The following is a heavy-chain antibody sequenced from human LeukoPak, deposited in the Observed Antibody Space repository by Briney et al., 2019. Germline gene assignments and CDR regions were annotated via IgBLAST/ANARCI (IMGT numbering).Heavy chain of an antibody. CDR3: AKEGQFYDSGGYYFNFDS. V-gene: IGHV3-30*02. Sequence: GGSLRLSCAASGFTFSNYGMHWVRQAPGKGLEWVAFIRYDGSNQYYADSVKGRFTISRDNSKNALYLQMNSLRAEDTAVYYCAKEGQFYDSGGYYFNFDSWGQGTLVTVSS. CDR1: GFTFSNYG. J-gene: IGHJ4*02. CDR2: IRYDGSNQ. D-gene: IGHD3-22*01.